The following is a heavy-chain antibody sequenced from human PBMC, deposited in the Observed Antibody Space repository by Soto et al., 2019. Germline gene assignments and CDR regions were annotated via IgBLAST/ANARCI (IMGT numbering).Heavy chain of an antibody. CDR1: GFSLSTSGVG. J-gene: IGHJ4*02. CDR2: IYWDDDK. CDR3: AHIRLKPTVTNDGLYYFDY. D-gene: IGHD4-17*01. Sequence: QITLKESGPTLVKPTQTLTLTCTFSGFSLSTSGVGVGWIRQPPGKALEWLALIYWDDDKRYSPSLKSRLTITKDTSKNQVDLTITNMYPVDTATYYCAHIRLKPTVTNDGLYYFDYWGQGTLVTVAS. V-gene: IGHV2-5*02.